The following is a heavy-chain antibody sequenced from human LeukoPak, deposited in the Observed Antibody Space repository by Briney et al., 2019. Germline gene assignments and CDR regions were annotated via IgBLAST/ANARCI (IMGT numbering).Heavy chain of an antibody. J-gene: IGHJ6*03. CDR2: IYYSGST. D-gene: IGHD3-9*01. V-gene: IGHV4-39*07. Sequence: SETLSLTCTVSGGSISSSSYYWGWIRQPPGKGLEWIGSIYYSGSTYYNPSLKSRVTISVDTSKNQFSLKLSSVTAADTAVYYCARSSPGRNYDILPGRSAGYYYMDVWGKGTTVTISS. CDR3: ARSSPGRNYDILPGRSAGYYYMDV. CDR1: GGSISSSSYY.